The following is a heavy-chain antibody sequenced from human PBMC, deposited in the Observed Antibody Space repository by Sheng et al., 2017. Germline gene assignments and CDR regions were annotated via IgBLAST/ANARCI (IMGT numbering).Heavy chain of an antibody. CDR3: ARVSLDDWGLRYYFDY. V-gene: IGHV1-2*02. D-gene: IGHD7-27*01. J-gene: IGHJ4*02. Sequence: MHWVRQAPGQGLEWMGWINPNNGGTNYAQKFQGRVTMTRDTSISTAYMELSRLRSDDTAVYYCARVSLDDWGLRYYFDYWGRGNAGHRLL. CDR2: INPNNGGT.